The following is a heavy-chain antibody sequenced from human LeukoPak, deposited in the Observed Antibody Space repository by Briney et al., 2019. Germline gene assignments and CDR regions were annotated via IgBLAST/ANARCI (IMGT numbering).Heavy chain of an antibody. D-gene: IGHD2-2*01. CDR1: RFTFSSYW. CDR2: IKQDGSDK. CDR3: AREAGPAYCSTTSCLNWFDP. J-gene: IGHJ5*02. Sequence: GGSLRLSCEASRFTFSSYWMSWVRQAPGKGLEWVANIKQDGSDKYYVDSVKGRFTISRDNAKNSLYLEMNSLRAEDTAVYYCAREAGPAYCSTTSCLNWFDPWGQGTLVTVSS. V-gene: IGHV3-7*05.